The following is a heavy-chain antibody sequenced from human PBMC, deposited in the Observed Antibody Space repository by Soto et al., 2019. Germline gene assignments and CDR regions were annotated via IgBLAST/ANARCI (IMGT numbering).Heavy chain of an antibody. CDR2: ISYDGSNK. V-gene: IGHV3-30*18. D-gene: IGHD4-17*01. CDR3: AKGQGVYGYGDSDYFDY. Sequence: QVQLVESGGGVVQPGRSLRLSCAASGFTFSSYGMHWVRQAPGKGLEWVAVISYDGSNKYYADSVKGRFTISRDNSKNTLYLQMNSLRAEDTAVYYCAKGQGVYGYGDSDYFDYWGQGTLVTVSS. CDR1: GFTFSSYG. J-gene: IGHJ4*02.